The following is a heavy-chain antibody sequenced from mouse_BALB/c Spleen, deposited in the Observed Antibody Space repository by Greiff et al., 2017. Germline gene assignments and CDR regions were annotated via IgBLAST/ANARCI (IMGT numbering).Heavy chain of an antibody. CDR3: ARRLGRRYFDY. D-gene: IGHD4-1*01. J-gene: IGHJ2*01. CDR2: ISYSGST. V-gene: IGHV3-2*02. Sequence: EVKLVESGPGLVKPSQSLSLTCTVTGYSITSDYAWNWIRQFPGNKLEWMGYISYSGSTSYNPSLKSRISITRDTSKNQFFLQLNSVTTEDTATYYCARRLGRRYFDYWGQGTTLTVSS. CDR1: GYSITSDYA.